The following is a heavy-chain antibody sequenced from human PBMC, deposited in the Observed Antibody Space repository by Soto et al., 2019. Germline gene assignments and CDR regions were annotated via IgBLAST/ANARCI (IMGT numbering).Heavy chain of an antibody. J-gene: IGHJ2*01. Sequence: QVQLVQSGAEVKKPGSSVKVSCKASRGTFSTYAINWVRQAPGQGLEWMGGTIPLFGTANYAQKFQGRVMSTTDESTSTAYMDVRSLRSEDTAVYYCAQTLGSAVAGPGRFDLWGRGTLITVSS. CDR1: RGTFSTYA. CDR2: TIPLFGTA. D-gene: IGHD6-19*01. V-gene: IGHV1-69*05. CDR3: AQTLGSAVAGPGRFDL.